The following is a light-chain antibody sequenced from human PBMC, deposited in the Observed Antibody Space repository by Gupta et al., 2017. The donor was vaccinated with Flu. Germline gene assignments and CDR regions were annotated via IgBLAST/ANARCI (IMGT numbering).Light chain of an antibody. V-gene: IGKV3-20*01. Sequence: TLAASAGERTTTSGRASQNVRSNYLAWYQQKPGQAPKLLIYGATSRATGVSDRFSGGGSGTDFTLTIRSLEPEDSAVYYCQHYSKSPRTFGQGTKVEI. J-gene: IGKJ1*01. CDR1: QNVRSNY. CDR3: QHYSKSPRT. CDR2: GAT.